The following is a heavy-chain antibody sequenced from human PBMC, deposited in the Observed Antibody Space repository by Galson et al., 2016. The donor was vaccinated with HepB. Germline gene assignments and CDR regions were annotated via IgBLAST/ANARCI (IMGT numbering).Heavy chain of an antibody. V-gene: IGHV3-30*14. CDR1: GFTFSTYA. D-gene: IGHD1-26*01. CDR3: VRVVNGSYYT. Sequence: LRLSCAASGFTFSTYAMHWVRQAPGKGLEWVAFITYDGGSLYYTDSVKGRSTISKDFSKSTLYLQMSSLRVEDTAVYYCVRVVNGSYYTWGQGTLVTVSS. CDR2: ITYDGGSL. J-gene: IGHJ5*02.